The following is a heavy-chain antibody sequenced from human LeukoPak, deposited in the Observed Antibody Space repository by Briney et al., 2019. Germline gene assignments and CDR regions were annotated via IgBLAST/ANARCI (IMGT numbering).Heavy chain of an antibody. CDR3: AREWDDSSGYLSVDY. D-gene: IGHD3-22*01. J-gene: IGHJ4*02. V-gene: IGHV4-31*03. CDR1: GGSISSGGYY. Sequence: PSETLSLTCTVSGGSISSGGYYWRWIRQHPGKGLEWIGYIYYSGSPYYNPSLKSRVTISVDTSKNQFSLKLSSVTAADTAVYYGAREWDDSSGYLSVDYWGQGTLVTVSS. CDR2: IYYSGSP.